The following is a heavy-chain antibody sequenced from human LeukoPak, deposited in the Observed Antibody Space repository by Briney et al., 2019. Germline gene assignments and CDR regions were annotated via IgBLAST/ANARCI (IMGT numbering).Heavy chain of an antibody. J-gene: IGHJ4*02. CDR2: INPNSGGT. CDR3: ARGEYPGNDY. D-gene: IGHD2-2*02. V-gene: IGHV1-2*02. CDR1: GYTFTGYY. Sequence: ASVSVSCKASGYTFTGYYMHWVRQAPGQGGGGMGWINPNSGGTNYTQKFQGRVTMTRDTSISTAYMELSRLRSDDTAVYYCARGEYPGNDYWGQGTLVTVSS.